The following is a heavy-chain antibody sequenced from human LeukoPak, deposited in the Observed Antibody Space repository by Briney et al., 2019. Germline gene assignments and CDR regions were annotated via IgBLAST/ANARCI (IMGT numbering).Heavy chain of an antibody. Sequence: PSETLSPTCNVSGYSISSGYYWAWIRQAPGKGLEWIGSIYHSGYTHYNPSLKGRVTISVDTSKNDFSLKLSSVAAADTAIYYCARDLNPTHYFDYWGQGTLVTVSS. CDR2: IYHSGYT. CDR1: GYSISSGYY. V-gene: IGHV4-38-2*02. CDR3: ARDLNPTHYFDY. J-gene: IGHJ4*02.